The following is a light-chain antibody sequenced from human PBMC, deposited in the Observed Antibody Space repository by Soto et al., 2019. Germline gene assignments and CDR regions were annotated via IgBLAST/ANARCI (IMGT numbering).Light chain of an antibody. CDR3: QQHGSGPWT. J-gene: IGKJ1*01. V-gene: IGKV4-1*01. CDR2: WAS. Sequence: DIVMTQSPDSLAVSLGERATINCKSSQSVLYSSNNKNYLAWYQQKSGQPPKLLIYWASTRESGVPDRFSGSGSGTDFTLTISSLQAEDVAVYYCQQHGSGPWTFGQGTKVEIK. CDR1: QSVLYSSNNKNY.